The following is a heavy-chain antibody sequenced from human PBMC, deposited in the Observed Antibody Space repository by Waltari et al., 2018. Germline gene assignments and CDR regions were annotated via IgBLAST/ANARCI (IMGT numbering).Heavy chain of an antibody. CDR1: GFTVNSNY. Sequence: EVQLVESGGDLVQPGGSLRLSCAASGFTVNSNYINWVRQSPVKGLEWVSVVYVTGNTDYADSVKGRFTTSRDNSKNTVYLQMDSLRVEDTAMYYCARRLVVAGTLDVFDLWGQGTRVIVSS. J-gene: IGHJ3*01. CDR3: ARRLVVAGTLDVFDL. D-gene: IGHD2-15*01. V-gene: IGHV3-53*03. CDR2: VYVTGNT.